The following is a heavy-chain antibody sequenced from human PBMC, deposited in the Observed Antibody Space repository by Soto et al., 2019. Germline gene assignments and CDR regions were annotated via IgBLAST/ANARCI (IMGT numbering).Heavy chain of an antibody. Sequence: QVQLVQSGAEVKKPGSSVKVSCKASGGTFSSYAISWVRQAPGQGLEWMGGIIPIFGTANYAQKFQGRVTITADESTSTAYMELSSLRSEDTAVYYCATRGGDYGDYWDAYWYFDLWGRGTLVTVSS. J-gene: IGHJ2*01. V-gene: IGHV1-69*12. CDR1: GGTFSSYA. CDR3: ATRGGDYGDYWDAYWYFDL. CDR2: IIPIFGTA. D-gene: IGHD4-17*01.